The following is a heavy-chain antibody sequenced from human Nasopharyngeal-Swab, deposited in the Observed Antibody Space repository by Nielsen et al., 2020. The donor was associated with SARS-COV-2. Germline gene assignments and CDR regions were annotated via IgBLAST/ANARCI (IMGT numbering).Heavy chain of an antibody. CDR3: ATARAYNYGPSFDY. J-gene: IGHJ4*02. V-gene: IGHV3-7*03. CDR2: IKEDGSEK. D-gene: IGHD5-18*01. Sequence: GSLKISCAASGLTFSGYWMSWVRQAPGKGLECVANIKEDGSEKYYVDSVKGRFTISRDNAKNSLYLQMSSLRVEDTAVYYCATARAYNYGPSFDYWGQGTLVTVSS. CDR1: GLTFSGYW.